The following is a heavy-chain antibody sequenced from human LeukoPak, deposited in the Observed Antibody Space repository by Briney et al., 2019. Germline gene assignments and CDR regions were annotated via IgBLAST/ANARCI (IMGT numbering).Heavy chain of an antibody. D-gene: IGHD6-6*01. V-gene: IGHV1-8*01. CDR1: GCTFTSYD. Sequence: ASVKVSCKASGCTFTSYDINWVRQATGQGLEWMGWMNPNSGNTGYAQKFQGRVTMTRNTSISTAYMELSSLRSEDTAVYYCARGEGRYSSSYRAIPDYWGQGTLVTVSS. J-gene: IGHJ4*02. CDR2: MNPNSGNT. CDR3: ARGEGRYSSSYRAIPDY.